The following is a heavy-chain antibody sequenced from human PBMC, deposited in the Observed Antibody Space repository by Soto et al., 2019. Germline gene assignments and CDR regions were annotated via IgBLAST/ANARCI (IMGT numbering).Heavy chain of an antibody. J-gene: IGHJ4*02. Sequence: QVQLVESGGGVVQPGRSLRLSCAASGFTFSSYGMHWVRQAPGKGLEWVAVISYDGSNKDYADSVKGRFTISRDNYKNTLYLQMNSLRAEDTAVYYCAKGGSYSGHYFDYWGQGTLVTVSS. CDR2: ISYDGSNK. V-gene: IGHV3-30*18. CDR3: AKGGSYSGHYFDY. D-gene: IGHD1-26*01. CDR1: GFTFSSYG.